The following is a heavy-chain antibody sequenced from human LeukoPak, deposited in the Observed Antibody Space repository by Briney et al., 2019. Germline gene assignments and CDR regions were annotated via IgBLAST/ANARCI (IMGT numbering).Heavy chain of an antibody. CDR2: IYRSGST. D-gene: IGHD4-17*01. CDR3: ARLSLNGDYAWY. V-gene: IGHV4-38-2*01. CDR1: GYSISSGYY. Sequence: SETLSLTCAVSGYSISSGYYWGWIRQPPGKGLEWIGSIYRSGSTYYNPSLKSRVTISVDTSKNQFSLKLSSVTAADTAVYYCARLSLNGDYAWYWGQGTLVTVSS. J-gene: IGHJ4*02.